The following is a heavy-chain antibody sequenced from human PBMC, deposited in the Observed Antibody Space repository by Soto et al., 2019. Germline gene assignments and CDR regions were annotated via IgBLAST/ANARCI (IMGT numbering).Heavy chain of an antibody. CDR1: GGSISSYY. J-gene: IGHJ6*03. CDR3: GRHLAPCYYLDF. CDR2: IYYSGST. Sequence: SETLSLTCTVSGGSISSYYWSWIRQPPGKGLEWIGYIYYSGSTNYNPSLKSRVTISVNTSKNQFSLKLNSVTAADTAVYYCGRHLAPCYYLDFWGRGSTVTVSS. V-gene: IGHV4-59*08.